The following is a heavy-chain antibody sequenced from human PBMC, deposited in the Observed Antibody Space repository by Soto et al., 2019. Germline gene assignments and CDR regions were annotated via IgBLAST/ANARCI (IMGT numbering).Heavy chain of an antibody. D-gene: IGHD3-22*01. V-gene: IGHV3-23*01. CDR1: GFTFSSYA. CDR2: ISGSGGST. J-gene: IGHJ4*02. CDR3: AKDSSYGYPRYYYDSSGYSGIDY. Sequence: GGSLRLSCAASGFTFSSYAMSWVRQAPGKGLEWVSAISGSGGSTYYADSVKGRFTISRDNSKNTLYLQMNCLRAEDTAVYYCAKDSSYGYPRYYYDSSGYSGIDYWGQGTLVTVSS.